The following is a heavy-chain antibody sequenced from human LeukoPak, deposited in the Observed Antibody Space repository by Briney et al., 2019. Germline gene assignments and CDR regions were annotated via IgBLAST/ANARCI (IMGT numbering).Heavy chain of an antibody. CDR1: GGSISSYY. CDR2: IYYSGST. Sequence: SETLSLTCTVSGGSISSYYWTWIRQPPGKGLECIGYIYYSGSTTYNPSLKSRVTISVDTSKNQFSLKLSSVTATDTAVYYCAREISYSSSSSHYYYYMDVWGKGTTVTVSS. V-gene: IGHV4-59*12. D-gene: IGHD6-6*01. CDR3: AREISYSSSSSHYYYYMDV. J-gene: IGHJ6*03.